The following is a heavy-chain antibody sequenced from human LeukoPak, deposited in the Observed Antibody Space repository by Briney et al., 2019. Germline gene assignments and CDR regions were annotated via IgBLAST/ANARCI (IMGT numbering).Heavy chain of an antibody. J-gene: IGHJ4*02. CDR1: GFTFSSYS. D-gene: IGHD5-12*01. Sequence: GSLRLSCAASGFTFSSYSMNWVRQPPGKGLEWIGEINHSGSTNYNPSLKSRVTISVDASKNQFSLKLSSVTAADTAVYYCARGLGEWLRFGRFDYWGQGTLVTVSS. CDR2: INHSGST. V-gene: IGHV4-34*01. CDR3: ARGLGEWLRFGRFDY.